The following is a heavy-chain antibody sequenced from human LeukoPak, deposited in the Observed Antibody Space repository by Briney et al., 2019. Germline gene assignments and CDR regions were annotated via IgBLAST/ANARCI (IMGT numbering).Heavy chain of an antibody. J-gene: IGHJ4*02. V-gene: IGHV3-53*05. Sequence: GGSLRLSCAASELSFSSICMSWVRLAPGKGLRWLSSICGGGTTYYSDPLMGRRTTSTDNSKNTLYFHLKNMIVEDTAVYYCARGPDGYNCHFDYWGQGTLVSVSS. CDR1: ELSFSSIC. CDR2: ICGGGTT. CDR3: ARGPDGYNCHFDY. D-gene: IGHD5-24*01.